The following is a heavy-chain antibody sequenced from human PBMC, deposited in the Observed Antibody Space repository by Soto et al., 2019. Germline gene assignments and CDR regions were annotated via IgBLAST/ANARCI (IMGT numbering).Heavy chain of an antibody. D-gene: IGHD3-22*01. CDR1: GGTFSSYA. J-gene: IGHJ4*02. Sequence: SVKVSCKASGGTFSSYAISWVRQAPGQGLEWMGGIIPIFGTANYAQKFQGRVTITADESTSTAYMELSSLRSEDTAVYYCAREPHPYYYDSSGYYGWVYWGQGTLVTVSS. CDR3: AREPHPYYYDSSGYYGWVY. CDR2: IIPIFGTA. V-gene: IGHV1-69*13.